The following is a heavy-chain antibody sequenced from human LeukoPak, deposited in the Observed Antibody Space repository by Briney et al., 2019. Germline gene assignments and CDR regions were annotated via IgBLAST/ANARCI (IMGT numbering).Heavy chain of an antibody. V-gene: IGHV1-18*01. D-gene: IGHD6-13*01. Sequence: ASVNVSCKASGYTFTSYGISWVRQAPGQGLEWMGWISAYNGNTNYAQKLQGRVTMTTDTSTSTAYMELRSLRSDDTAVYHCARMRPALLAAAGTGFDYWGQGTLVTVSS. J-gene: IGHJ4*02. CDR2: ISAYNGNT. CDR3: ARMRPALLAAAGTGFDY. CDR1: GYTFTSYG.